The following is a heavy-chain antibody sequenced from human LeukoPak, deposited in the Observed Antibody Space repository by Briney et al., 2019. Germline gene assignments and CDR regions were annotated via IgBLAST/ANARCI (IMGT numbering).Heavy chain of an antibody. CDR1: GFTFSSYN. CDR3: AKEGTPHVSTWYDL. CDR2: ISRSSDYI. J-gene: IGHJ5*02. Sequence: GGSLRLSCAASGFTFSSYNMNWVRQAPGKGLEWVSSISRSSDYIYYADSVKGRFTISRDNAKNSLYLQMNSLRAEDTAVYYCAKEGTPHVSTWYDLWGQGTQVIVSS. D-gene: IGHD3-10*01. V-gene: IGHV3-21*01.